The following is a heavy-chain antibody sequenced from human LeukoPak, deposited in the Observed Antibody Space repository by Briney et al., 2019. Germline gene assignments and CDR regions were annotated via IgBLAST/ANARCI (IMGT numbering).Heavy chain of an antibody. D-gene: IGHD3-22*01. Sequence: SETLSLTCTVSGDSFISSPYYWAWIRQPPGKGLEWIGSFYYGESPNYNPSLWSRATISVDTSKNQFSLKLSSVTAADTAVYYCARLDDHYYDSSGRPYFDYWGQGTLVTVSS. CDR1: GDSFISSPYY. J-gene: IGHJ4*02. V-gene: IGHV4-39*01. CDR2: FYYGESP. CDR3: ARLDDHYYDSSGRPYFDY.